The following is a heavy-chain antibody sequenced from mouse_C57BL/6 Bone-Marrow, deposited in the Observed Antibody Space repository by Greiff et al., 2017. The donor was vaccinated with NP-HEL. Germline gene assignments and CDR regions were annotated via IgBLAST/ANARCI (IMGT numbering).Heavy chain of an antibody. D-gene: IGHD2-2*01. V-gene: IGHV1-81*01. CDR3: ASEDGYGRGGWFAY. Sequence: VQGVESGAELVRPGASVKLSCKASGYTFTSYGISWVKQSTGQGLEWIGEIYPRSGNTSYNQKFKGKATLTADKSSSTAYMQLRSLTSADSAVYFCASEDGYGRGGWFAYWGKGTLVTVSA. J-gene: IGHJ3*01. CDR2: IYPRSGNT. CDR1: GYTFTSYG.